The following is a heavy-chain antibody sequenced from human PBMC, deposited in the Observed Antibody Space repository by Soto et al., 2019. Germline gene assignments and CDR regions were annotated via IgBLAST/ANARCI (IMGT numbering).Heavy chain of an antibody. J-gene: IGHJ4*02. D-gene: IGHD5-12*01. CDR2: ISGSGVST. V-gene: IGHV3-23*01. CDR3: AKVRGGHDYDY. CDR1: GFTFSSYA. Sequence: GGSLRLSCVASGFTFSSYAMSWVRQAPGKGLEWVSSISGSGVSTYYADSVKGRFTVSRDNSKNPLFLQMNSLRAEDTALYYCAKVRGGHDYDYWGQGTLVTVSS.